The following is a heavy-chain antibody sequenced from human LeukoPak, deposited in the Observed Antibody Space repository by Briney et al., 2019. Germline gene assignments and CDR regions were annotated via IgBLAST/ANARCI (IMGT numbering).Heavy chain of an antibody. CDR2: IQYDGSNQ. V-gene: IGHV3-30*02. D-gene: IGHD2-8*01. CDR1: GFTFSSYG. Sequence: GGSLRLSCAASGFTFSSYGMHWVRQAPGKGLQWVAYIQYDGSNQQYADSVKDRFSISRDRSKNILYLQMNSLRAEDTAVYSCAKDRCSNGIGCYYYYMDVWGKGTTVTISS. J-gene: IGHJ6*03. CDR3: AKDRCSNGIGCYYYYMDV.